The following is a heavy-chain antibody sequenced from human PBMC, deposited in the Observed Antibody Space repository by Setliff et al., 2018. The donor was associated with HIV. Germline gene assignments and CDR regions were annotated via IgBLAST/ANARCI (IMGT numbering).Heavy chain of an antibody. Sequence: ASVKVSCKASGYTFTSYAMNWVRQAPGQGLEWTGWVNTNTGNPTYAQGFTGRFVFSLDTSVSTAYLQISSLKAEDTAVYYCARTPLISGWYKSGHYFDYWGQGTLVTVSS. J-gene: IGHJ4*02. CDR3: ARTPLISGWYKSGHYFDY. CDR1: GYTFTSYA. V-gene: IGHV7-4-1*02. D-gene: IGHD6-19*01. CDR2: VNTNTGNP.